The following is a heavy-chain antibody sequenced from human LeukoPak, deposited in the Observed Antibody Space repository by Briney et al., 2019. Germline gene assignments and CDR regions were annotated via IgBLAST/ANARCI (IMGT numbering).Heavy chain of an antibody. CDR2: VYATGST. CDR1: GDSISGGSYY. CDR3: ARGQEWLVYWFDP. J-gene: IGHJ5*02. V-gene: IGHV4-61*02. D-gene: IGHD6-19*01. Sequence: PSQTLSLTCTVSGDSISGGSYYWSWIRQPAGKGLEWIGRVYATGSTYYNPSFKSRVTMSVDTSKNQFSLRLNSVTAADTAVYYCARGQEWLVYWFDPWGQGTLVTVSS.